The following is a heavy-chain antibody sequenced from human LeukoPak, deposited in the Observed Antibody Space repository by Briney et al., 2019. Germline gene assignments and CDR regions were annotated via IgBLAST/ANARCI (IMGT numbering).Heavy chain of an antibody. Sequence: PSETLSLTCTVAGGSIISYYWSWIRQPPGKGLEWIGYIYSSGSTGYNPSLKSRVTISVDTSKNQFSLKLSSVTAADTAVYYCARDQSFSSASGLDYWGHGTLVTVSS. D-gene: IGHD6-6*01. J-gene: IGHJ4*01. V-gene: IGHV4-59*01. CDR3: ARDQSFSSASGLDY. CDR2: IYSSGST. CDR1: GGSIISYY.